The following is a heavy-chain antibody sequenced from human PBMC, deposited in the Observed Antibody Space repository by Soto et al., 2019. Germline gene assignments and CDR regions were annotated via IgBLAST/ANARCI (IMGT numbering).Heavy chain of an antibody. V-gene: IGHV1-46*01. CDR2: INPSGGST. Sequence: ASVKVSCKASGYTFTSYYMHWVRQAPGQGLEWMGIINPSGGSTSYAQKFQGRVTMTRDTSTSTVYMELSSLRSEDTAVYYCARDPHGGNSGLYFDYWGQGTLVTVSS. CDR3: ARDPHGGNSGLYFDY. CDR1: GYTFTSYY. D-gene: IGHD2-21*02. J-gene: IGHJ4*02.